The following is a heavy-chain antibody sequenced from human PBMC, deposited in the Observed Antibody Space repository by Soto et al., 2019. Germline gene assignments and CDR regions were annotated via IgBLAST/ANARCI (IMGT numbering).Heavy chain of an antibody. CDR3: ARSYISSSYWFDP. CDR1: GYTFITYF. CDR2: INPSRGTT. D-gene: IGHD6-6*01. J-gene: IGHJ5*02. Sequence: ASVKVSCKASGYTFITYFMHWVRQAPGQGLEWKGEINPSRGTTTYAQKFQDRVTITRDTSASTVYMELNSLRSEDTAMYYCARSYISSSYWFDPWGQGTLVTVSS. V-gene: IGHV1-46*03.